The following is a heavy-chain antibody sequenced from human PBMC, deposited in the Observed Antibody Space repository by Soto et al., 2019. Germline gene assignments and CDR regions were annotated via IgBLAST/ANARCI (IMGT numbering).Heavy chain of an antibody. J-gene: IGHJ4*02. D-gene: IGHD1-26*01. Sequence: KPSETLSLTCTVSGGSISSGGYYWSWIRQHPGKGLEWIGYIYYSGSTYYNPSLKSRVTISVDTSKNQFSLKLSSVTAADTAVYYCAGNPKIVGATTFDYWGQGTLVTVSS. CDR2: IYYSGST. CDR3: AGNPKIVGATTFDY. CDR1: GGSISSGGYY. V-gene: IGHV4-31*03.